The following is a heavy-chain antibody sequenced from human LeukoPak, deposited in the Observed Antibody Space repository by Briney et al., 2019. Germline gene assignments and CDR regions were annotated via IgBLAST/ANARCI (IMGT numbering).Heavy chain of an antibody. J-gene: IGHJ4*02. CDR3: ARYDGGATADF. D-gene: IGHD1-26*01. CDR2: VSPADSDT. Sequence: GESLKISCKVSGYSLTNYWIAWVRQMPGKGLEWMGIVSPADSDTRYSPSFQGQVTISADKSINTAYLQWSSLKASDTAIYYCARYDGGATADFWGQGTLVTVSS. V-gene: IGHV5-51*01. CDR1: GYSLTNYW.